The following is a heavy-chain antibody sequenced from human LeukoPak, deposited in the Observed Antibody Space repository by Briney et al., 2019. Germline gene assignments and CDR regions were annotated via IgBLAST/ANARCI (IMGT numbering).Heavy chain of an antibody. Sequence: SETLSLTCTVSGGSISSSSHYWGWIRQPPGKGLEWIGYIYYSGSTNYNPSLKSRVTISVDTSKNQFSLKLSSVTAADTAVYYCARGRRGYELDYWGQGTLVTVSS. D-gene: IGHD3-10*01. J-gene: IGHJ4*02. CDR3: ARGRRGYELDY. CDR1: GGSISSSSHY. V-gene: IGHV4-61*05. CDR2: IYYSGST.